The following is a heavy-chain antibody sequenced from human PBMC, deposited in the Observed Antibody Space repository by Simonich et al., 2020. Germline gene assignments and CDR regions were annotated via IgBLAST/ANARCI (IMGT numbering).Heavy chain of an antibody. V-gene: IGHV3-53*01. D-gene: IGHD1-1*01. CDR3: ARWTATGYYFDY. CDR1: GFTVSSNY. J-gene: IGHJ4*02. Sequence: EVQLVESGGGLIQPGGSLRLSCAASGFTVSSNYMSWVRQAPGKGLEWVTVIYRGGSTYYADSVKGRFTISRDNSKNTLYLQINSLRAEDTAVYYCARWTATGYYFDYWGQGTLVTVSS. CDR2: IYRGGST.